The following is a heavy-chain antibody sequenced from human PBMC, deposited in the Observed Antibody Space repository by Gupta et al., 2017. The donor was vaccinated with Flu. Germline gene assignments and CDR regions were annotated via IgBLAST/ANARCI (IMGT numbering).Heavy chain of an antibody. J-gene: IGHJ4*02. D-gene: IGHD2-15*01. V-gene: IGHV3-15*01. CDR2: IKSKSDGGTT. CDR3: TMDGYCSDASCYSGAY. Sequence: KGLEWVGRIKSKSDGGTTDYAAPVKGRFTISRDDSKNTLYLQMNSLKTEDTAVYYCTMDGYCSDASCYSGAYWGQGTLVTVSS.